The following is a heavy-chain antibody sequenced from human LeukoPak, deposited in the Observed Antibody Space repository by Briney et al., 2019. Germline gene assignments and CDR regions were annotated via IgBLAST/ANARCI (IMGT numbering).Heavy chain of an antibody. CDR1: GGSISSSSYY. Sequence: SETLSLTCTVSGGSISSSSYYWGWIRQPPGKGLEWIGSIYYSGSTYYNPSLKSRVTISVDTSKNQFSLELSSVTAADTAVYYCARTRSGYDYFDYWGQGTLVTVSS. CDR2: IYYSGST. J-gene: IGHJ4*02. D-gene: IGHD5-12*01. V-gene: IGHV4-39*01. CDR3: ARTRSGYDYFDY.